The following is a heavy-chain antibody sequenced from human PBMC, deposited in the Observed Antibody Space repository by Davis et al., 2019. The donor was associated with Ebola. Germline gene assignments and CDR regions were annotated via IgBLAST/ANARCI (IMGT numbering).Heavy chain of an antibody. CDR3: ARARTYYYDSSGYYMFYYFDY. Sequence: GGSLRLSCAASGFTFSDYYMSWIRQAPGKGLEWVSYISSSSSTIYYADSVKGRFTISRDNAKNSLYLQMNSLRDEDTAVYYCARARTYYYDSSGYYMFYYFDYWGQGTLVTVSS. CDR2: ISSSSSTI. J-gene: IGHJ4*02. CDR1: GFTFSDYY. D-gene: IGHD3-22*01. V-gene: IGHV3-11*04.